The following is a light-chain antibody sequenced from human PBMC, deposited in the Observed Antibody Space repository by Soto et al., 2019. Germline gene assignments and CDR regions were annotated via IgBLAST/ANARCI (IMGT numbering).Light chain of an antibody. CDR2: EVS. V-gene: IGLV2-14*01. CDR1: SSDVGGYNY. Sequence: QSVLTQPASVSGSPGQSITISCPGTSSDVGGYNYVSWYQQHPGKAPKLMIYEVSNRPSGVSFRFSGSKSGNTASLTISGLQAEDEADYYCSSYTSRTTDVFGTGTKVTVL. CDR3: SSYTSRTTDV. J-gene: IGLJ1*01.